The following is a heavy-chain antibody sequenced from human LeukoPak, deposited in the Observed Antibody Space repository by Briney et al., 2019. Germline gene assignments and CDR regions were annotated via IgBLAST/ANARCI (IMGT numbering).Heavy chain of an antibody. D-gene: IGHD5-12*01. CDR3: ARDSINGYDLPFDY. CDR2: IKQDGSEK. Sequence: AGGSLRLSCAASGFTFSSYWMSWVRQAPGKGLEWVANIKQDGSEKYYVDSVKGRFTISRDNAKNPLYLQMNSLRAEDTAVYYCARDSINGYDLPFDYWGQETLVTVSS. CDR1: GFTFSSYW. V-gene: IGHV3-7*01. J-gene: IGHJ4*02.